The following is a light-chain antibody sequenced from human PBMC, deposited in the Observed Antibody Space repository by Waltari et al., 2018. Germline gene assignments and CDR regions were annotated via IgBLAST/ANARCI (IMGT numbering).Light chain of an antibody. CDR1: SSDVGGYKY. V-gene: IGLV2-14*03. Sequence: QSALTQPDSVSGSPGQSITISCTGTSSDVGGYKYVSWYQQYPGKAPKVIIYDAINRPSGVSNRFSGSKSGNSAYLTISGLQAEDEADYYCGSFISSTTGIFGGGTRLTVL. J-gene: IGLJ2*01. CDR2: DAI. CDR3: GSFISSTTGI.